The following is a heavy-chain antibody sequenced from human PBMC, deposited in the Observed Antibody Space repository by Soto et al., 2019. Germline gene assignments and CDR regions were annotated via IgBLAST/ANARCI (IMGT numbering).Heavy chain of an antibody. Sequence: SLRLSCAASGFTFSSYAMSWVRQAPGKGLEWVSAISGSGGSTYYADSVKGRLTISRDNSKNTLYLQMNSLRAEDTAVYYCANLWFGELPFDYWGQGTLVTVSS. CDR2: ISGSGGST. J-gene: IGHJ4*02. CDR1: GFTFSSYA. D-gene: IGHD3-10*01. CDR3: ANLWFGELPFDY. V-gene: IGHV3-23*01.